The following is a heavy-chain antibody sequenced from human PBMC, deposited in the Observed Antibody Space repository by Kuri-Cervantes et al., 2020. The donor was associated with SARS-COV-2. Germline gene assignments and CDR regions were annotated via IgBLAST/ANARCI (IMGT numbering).Heavy chain of an antibody. V-gene: IGHV3-23*01. J-gene: IGHJ6*02. D-gene: IGHD2-2*01. CDR2: ISGSGGST. CDR3: ARVKRGDIVVVPAAIFSYYYYGMDV. Sequence: GESLKISCAASGFTFSSYAMSWVRQAPGKGLEWVSAISGSGGSTYYADSVKGRFTISRDNSKNTLYLQMNSLRAEDTAVYYCARVKRGDIVVVPAAIFSYYYYGMDVWGQGTTVTVSS. CDR1: GFTFSSYA.